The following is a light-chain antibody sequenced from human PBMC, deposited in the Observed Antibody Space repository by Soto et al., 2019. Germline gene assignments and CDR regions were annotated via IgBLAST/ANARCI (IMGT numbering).Light chain of an antibody. J-gene: IGLJ1*01. CDR3: SSHGGINPFYV. CDR1: SSDVGRYDY. CDR2: EVS. Sequence: QSVLTQPASVSGSPGQSITISCTGTSSDVGRYDYVSWYQQHPGKDPKLIIHEVSDRPSGVSSRFSGSKSGNTASLTISGLQAEDEADYYCSSHGGINPFYVFGSGTKLTVL. V-gene: IGLV2-14*01.